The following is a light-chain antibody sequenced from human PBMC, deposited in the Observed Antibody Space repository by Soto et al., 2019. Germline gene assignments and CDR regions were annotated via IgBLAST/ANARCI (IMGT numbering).Light chain of an antibody. CDR1: SSDIGGYNS. V-gene: IGLV2-8*01. CDR2: DVT. J-gene: IGLJ1*01. CDR3: CSYAGSYSYA. Sequence: QSVLTQSPSASGSPGQSVTISCTGTSSDIGGYNSVSWYQQHPGKAPKVMIYDVTKRPSGVPDRFSGSKSGSTASLTISGLQAEDEADYYCCSYAGSYSYAFATGTKVTVL.